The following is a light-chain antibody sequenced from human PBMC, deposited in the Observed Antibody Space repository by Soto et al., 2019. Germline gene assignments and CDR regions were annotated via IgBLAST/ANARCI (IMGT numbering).Light chain of an antibody. J-gene: IGKJ1*01. CDR1: QSISSY. CDR3: QKSYTTPRM. CDR2: AAS. V-gene: IGKV1-39*01. Sequence: DIQMTQSPSSLSSSVGDRVTITCRASQSISSYLNWYQQKPGKAPKLLIYAASSLQSGAPSRCSGSGSGTAFTLPISILQPENFESYYCQKSYTTPRMFGQGTKVE.